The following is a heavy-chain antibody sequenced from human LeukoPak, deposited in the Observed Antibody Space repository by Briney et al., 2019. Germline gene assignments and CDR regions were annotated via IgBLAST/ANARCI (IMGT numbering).Heavy chain of an antibody. CDR3: ARDRRGGYYYDSSGYYPDY. V-gene: IGHV3-30-3*01. CDR2: ISYDGSNK. J-gene: IGHJ4*02. D-gene: IGHD3-22*01. Sequence: GGSLRLSCAASGFTFSSYAMHWVRQAPGKGLEWVAVISYDGSNKYYADSVKGRFTISRDNSKNTLYLQMNSLRAEDTAVYYCARDRRGGYYYDSSGYYPDYWGQGTLVTVSS. CDR1: GFTFSSYA.